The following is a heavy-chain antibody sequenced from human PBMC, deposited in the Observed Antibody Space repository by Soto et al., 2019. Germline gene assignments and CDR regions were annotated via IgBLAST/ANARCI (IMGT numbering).Heavy chain of an antibody. V-gene: IGHV3-7*01. J-gene: IGHJ3*02. CDR1: AFTLSSYW. Sequence: EVQLVESGGGLVQPGGSLRLSCEASAFTLSSYWMSWVRQAPGKGLEWVANIKPDGSEKYYVDSVKGRFTISRDKTKKSLYLQMSTLSPEDTAIYYCARDYEFGFDIWGQGTLVTVSS. CDR2: IKPDGSEK. CDR3: ARDYEFGFDI. D-gene: IGHD3-22*01.